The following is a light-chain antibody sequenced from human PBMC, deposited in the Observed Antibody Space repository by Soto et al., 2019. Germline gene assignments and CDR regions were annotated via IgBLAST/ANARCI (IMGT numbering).Light chain of an antibody. V-gene: IGLV2-14*01. CDR3: NSYTTSSTDV. CDR1: SSDVGSYNR. CDR2: EVR. Sequence: QSVLTQPASVSGSPGQSITISCTGTSSDVGSYNRVSWYQQPPGTAPKLIIYEVRNRPSGVSNRFSGSKSGNTAYLTISGLQAEDEADYFCNSYTTSSTDVFGTGTKVTVL. J-gene: IGLJ1*01.